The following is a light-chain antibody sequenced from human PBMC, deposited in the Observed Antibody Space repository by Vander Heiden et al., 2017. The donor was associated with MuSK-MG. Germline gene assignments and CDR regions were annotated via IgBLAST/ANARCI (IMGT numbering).Light chain of an antibody. Sequence: DIQMTQSPSSLSASVGDRVTITCRASQSISSYLNWYQQKPGNATKLPIYAASSLQSGVPSRFSGSGSGTDFTLTISSLQPEYFATYYCQQSYSTPQTFGQGTKVEIK. J-gene: IGKJ1*01. CDR3: QQSYSTPQT. CDR1: QSISSY. V-gene: IGKV1-39*01. CDR2: AAS.